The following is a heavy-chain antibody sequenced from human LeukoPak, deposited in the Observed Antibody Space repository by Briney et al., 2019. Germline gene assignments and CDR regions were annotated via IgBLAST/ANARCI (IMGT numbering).Heavy chain of an antibody. CDR1: GFTFSSYA. Sequence: GGSLRLSCAASGFTFSSYAMSWVRQAPGKGLEWVSAISGSGGSTYYADSVKGRFTISRDNSKNTLYLQMNGLRAEDTAVYYCANREPGLEGALDYWGQGTLVTVSS. CDR2: ISGSGGST. CDR3: ANREPGLEGALDY. D-gene: IGHD1-26*01. V-gene: IGHV3-23*01. J-gene: IGHJ4*02.